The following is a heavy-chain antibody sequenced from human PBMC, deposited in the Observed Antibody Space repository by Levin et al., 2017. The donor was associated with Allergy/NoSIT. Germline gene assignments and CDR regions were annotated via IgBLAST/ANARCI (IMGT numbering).Heavy chain of an antibody. CDR1: GLTFGDYA. CDR3: AKGLNWGSPNTFDY. V-gene: IGHV3-9*01. J-gene: IGHJ4*02. Sequence: GGSLRLSCAASGLTFGDYAMHWVRQAPGKGLEWVSGINWNRDKIGYADSVRARFTISRDNAKNSLYLQMNSLGPEDTALYYCAKGLNWGSPNTFDYWGQGTLVTVSS. D-gene: IGHD7-27*01. CDR2: INWNRDKI.